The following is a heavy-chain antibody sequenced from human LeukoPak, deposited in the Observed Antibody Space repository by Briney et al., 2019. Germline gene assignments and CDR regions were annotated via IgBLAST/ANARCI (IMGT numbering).Heavy chain of an antibody. CDR2: ITYDGSNK. CDR3: ARGRPHFDY. CDR1: GFTLSSYA. J-gene: IGHJ4*02. V-gene: IGHV3-30*04. Sequence: GGSLRLSCAASGFTLSSYAMHWVRQAPGKGLEWVAVITYDGSNKYYADSVKGRFTISRDNSKNTLYLQMNSLRAEGTAVYYCARGRPHFDYWGQGTLVTVSS. D-gene: IGHD6-25*01.